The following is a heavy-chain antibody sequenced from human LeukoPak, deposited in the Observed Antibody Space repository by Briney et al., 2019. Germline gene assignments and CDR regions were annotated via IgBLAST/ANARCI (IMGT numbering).Heavy chain of an antibody. D-gene: IGHD3-10*01. CDR1: GFTFFDYA. V-gene: IGHV3-23*01. J-gene: IGHJ3*01. Sequence: PGGSLRLSCAASGFTFFDYAMTWVRQAPGKGLEWVSALSGGGDKSFYADSVKGRFTISIDNSKNMLFLQMNSLRAEDTAVYFCAKDTRRGSGMKDGFEFWGHGTMVTVSP. CDR3: AKDTRRGSGMKDGFEF. CDR2: LSGGGDKS.